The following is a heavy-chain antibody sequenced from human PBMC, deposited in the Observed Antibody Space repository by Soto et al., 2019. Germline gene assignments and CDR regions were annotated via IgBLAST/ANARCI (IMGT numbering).Heavy chain of an antibody. V-gene: IGHV1-8*01. D-gene: IGHD2-21*02. CDR2: MSPDSGNA. Sequence: QVPVVQSRAEVKKPGASVKVSCKTSGYTFTDYDINWVRQAAGQGLEYMGWMSPDSGNAGYAQQFQGRVTMTSNTSISTAYMELSGLRSEDTAVYFCEVTTGYWGQGTMVTVSS. CDR3: EVTTGY. J-gene: IGHJ4*02. CDR1: GYTFTDYD.